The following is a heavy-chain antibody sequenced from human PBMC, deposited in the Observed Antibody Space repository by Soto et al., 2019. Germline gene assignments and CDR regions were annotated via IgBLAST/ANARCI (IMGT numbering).Heavy chain of an antibody. CDR2: INHRGST. Sequence: QVQLQQWGAGLLKPSETLSLTCAVYGGSFSGYYWSWIRQPPGKGLEWIGKINHRGSTNYNPSLKSRVTKSVDTSKNQFSLKLSSVTAADTAVYYCARARRGLAAASRWLAPWGQGTLVTVSS. CDR3: ARARRGLAAASRWLAP. V-gene: IGHV4-34*01. D-gene: IGHD6-13*01. CDR1: GGSFSGYY. J-gene: IGHJ5*02.